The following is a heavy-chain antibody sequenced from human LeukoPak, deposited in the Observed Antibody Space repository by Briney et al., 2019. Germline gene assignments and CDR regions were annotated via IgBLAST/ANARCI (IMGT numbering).Heavy chain of an antibody. CDR3: ARAYDYVWGSYRLLADYYYYMDV. Sequence: PSETLSLTCTVSGGSISSYYWSWIRQPPGKGLEWIGEINHSGSTNYNPSLKSRVTISVDTSKNQFSLKLSSVTAADTAVYYCARAYDYVWGSYRLLADYYYYMDVWGKGTTVTVSS. CDR1: GGSISSYY. D-gene: IGHD3-16*02. J-gene: IGHJ6*03. CDR2: INHSGST. V-gene: IGHV4-34*01.